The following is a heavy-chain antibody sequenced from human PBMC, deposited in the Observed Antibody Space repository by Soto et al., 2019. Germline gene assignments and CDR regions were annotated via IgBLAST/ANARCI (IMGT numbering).Heavy chain of an antibody. CDR1: GYTFTSYG. J-gene: IGHJ4*02. V-gene: IGHV1-18*01. CDR2: ISAYNGNT. CDR3: ARDAAAGLNDY. Sequence: QVQLVQSGAEVKKPGASVKVSCKASGYTFTSYGISWVRQAPGQGLEWMGWISAYNGNTKYAQKFRGRVTMTTDTSTSAAYMEVRSLRSDDTAVYYCARDAAAGLNDYWGQGTLVTVSS. D-gene: IGHD6-13*01.